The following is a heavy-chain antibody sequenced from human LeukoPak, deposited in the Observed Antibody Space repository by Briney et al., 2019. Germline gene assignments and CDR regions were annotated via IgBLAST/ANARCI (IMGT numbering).Heavy chain of an antibody. Sequence: PSETLSLTCTVSGYSISSSYWSWIRQPAGKGLEWIGRFYTSGSANYNPSLKSRVSMSVDTSKNQLSLKLTSVTAADTAVYYCARGGDYAVPDFDYWGQGTLVTVSS. CDR2: FYTSGSA. D-gene: IGHD4-17*01. V-gene: IGHV4-4*07. CDR3: ARGGDYAVPDFDY. CDR1: GYSISSSY. J-gene: IGHJ4*02.